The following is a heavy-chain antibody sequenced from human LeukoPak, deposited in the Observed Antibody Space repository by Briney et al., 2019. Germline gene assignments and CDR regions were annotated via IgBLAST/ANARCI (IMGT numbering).Heavy chain of an antibody. V-gene: IGHV5-51*01. J-gene: IGHJ3*02. CDR1: GYRFSTYW. Sequence: GESLKISCRGSGYRFSTYWIGWVRQMPGKGLEWMGIIYPGDSDTRYSPSFQGQVTISADKSISTAYLQWSSLKASDTAMYFCVRGDGLGAFDIWGQGTMVTVSS. CDR3: VRGDGLGAFDI. D-gene: IGHD5-24*01. CDR2: IYPGDSDT.